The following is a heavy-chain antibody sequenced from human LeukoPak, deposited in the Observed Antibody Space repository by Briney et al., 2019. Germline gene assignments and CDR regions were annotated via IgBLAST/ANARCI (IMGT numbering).Heavy chain of an antibody. CDR3: AKDKSGRSSSWSHFDY. D-gene: IGHD6-13*01. Sequence: QTGVSLRLSCAASGFTFDDYATHWVRQAPGKGLEWVSGISWNSGSIGYADSVKGRFTISRDNAKNSLYLQMNSLRAEDTALYYCAKDKSGRSSSWSHFDYWGQGTLVTVSS. CDR2: ISWNSGSI. CDR1: GFTFDDYA. V-gene: IGHV3-9*01. J-gene: IGHJ4*02.